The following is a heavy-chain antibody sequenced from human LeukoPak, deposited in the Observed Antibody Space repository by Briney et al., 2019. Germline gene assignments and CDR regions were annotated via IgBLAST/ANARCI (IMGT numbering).Heavy chain of an antibody. Sequence: PSETLSLTCTVSGYSISSGYYWGWIRQPPGKGLEWIGSIYHSGSTYYNPSLKSRVTISVDTSKNQFSLKLSSVTAADTAVYYCARHIYCSGGSCYRVRFDPWGQGTLVTVSS. CDR2: IYHSGST. V-gene: IGHV4-38-2*02. CDR1: GYSISSGYY. CDR3: ARHIYCSGGSCYRVRFDP. J-gene: IGHJ5*02. D-gene: IGHD2-15*01.